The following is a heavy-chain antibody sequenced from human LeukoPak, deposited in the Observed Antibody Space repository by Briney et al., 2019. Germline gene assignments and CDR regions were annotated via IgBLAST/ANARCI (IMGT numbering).Heavy chain of an antibody. D-gene: IGHD2-21*01. Sequence: GGSLRLSCAASGFTFSSIRMHWVRQAPGKGLVWVSRIKGDGSGTSYADSVEGRFTISRDNAKNTLYLQMNSLRVEDTAVYYCVKDYCGPGYWGQGTLVTVSS. CDR3: VKDYCGPGY. CDR2: IKGDGSGT. CDR1: GFTFSSIR. J-gene: IGHJ4*02. V-gene: IGHV3-74*01.